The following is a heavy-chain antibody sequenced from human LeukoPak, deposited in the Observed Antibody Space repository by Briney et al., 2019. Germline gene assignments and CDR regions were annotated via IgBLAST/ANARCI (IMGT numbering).Heavy chain of an antibody. CDR1: GLTFSNAW. CDR2: IKSKADGGTT. Sequence: GGSLRLSCAASGLTFSNAWMGWVRQAPGKGLEWVGRIKSKADGGTTDYAAPVKGRFTTSRDDSKNTLYLQMNSLRTEDTAMYYCTTDEGYDSAAGAFDFWGQGTMVTVSS. CDR3: TTDEGYDSAAGAFDF. D-gene: IGHD3-10*01. V-gene: IGHV3-15*01. J-gene: IGHJ3*01.